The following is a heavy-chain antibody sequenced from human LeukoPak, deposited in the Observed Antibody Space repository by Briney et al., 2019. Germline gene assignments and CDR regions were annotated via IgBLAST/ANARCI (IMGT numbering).Heavy chain of an antibody. D-gene: IGHD3-22*01. CDR2: ISSSGSTI. J-gene: IGHJ4*02. V-gene: IGHV3-48*03. CDR3: ARDTAGLLQY. Sequence: GGSLRLSCAASGFTFSSYEMNWVRQAPGKGLEWVSYISSSGSTIYYADSVKGRFTISRGNAKNSLYLQMNSLRAEDTAVYYCARDTAGLLQYWGQGTLVTVSS. CDR1: GFTFSSYE.